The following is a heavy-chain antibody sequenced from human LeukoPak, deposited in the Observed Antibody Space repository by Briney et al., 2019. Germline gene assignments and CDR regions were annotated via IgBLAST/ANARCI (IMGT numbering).Heavy chain of an antibody. D-gene: IGHD1-26*01. CDR2: IKSKAYGGTT. CDR1: GFIFGDYA. J-gene: IGHJ4*02. Sequence: PGGSLRLSCTASGFIFGDYAMSWVRQAPGKGLEWVGFIKSKAYGGTTECAASVKGRFTISRDDSKSIAYLQMSSLKTEDTAGYYCIRVVSGSYFDYWGQGTLVTVSS. CDR3: IRVVSGSYFDY. V-gene: IGHV3-49*04.